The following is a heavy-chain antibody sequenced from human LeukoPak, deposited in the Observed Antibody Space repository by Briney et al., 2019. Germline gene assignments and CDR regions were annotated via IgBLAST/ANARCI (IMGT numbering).Heavy chain of an antibody. Sequence: GGSLRLSCAASGFTFSDYYMSWIRQAPGKGLERVSYISSSGSTIYYADSVKGRFTISRDNAKNSLYLQMNSLRAEDTAVYYCARGSITIFGVNPVDYWGQGTLVTVSS. CDR2: ISSSGSTI. CDR3: ARGSITIFGVNPVDY. J-gene: IGHJ4*02. D-gene: IGHD3-3*01. CDR1: GFTFSDYY. V-gene: IGHV3-11*04.